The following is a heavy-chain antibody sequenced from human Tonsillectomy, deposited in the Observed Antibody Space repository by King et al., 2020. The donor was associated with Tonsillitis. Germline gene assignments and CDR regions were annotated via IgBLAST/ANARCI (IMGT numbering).Heavy chain of an antibody. D-gene: IGHD3-10*01. V-gene: IGHV3-23*04. CDR1: GFTFSSYA. J-gene: IGHJ4*02. Sequence: VQLVESGGGLVQPGGSLRLSCAASGFTFSSYALSWVRQAPGKGLVWVSAISGSGGSTYYADSVKGRFTISRDNSKDTLYLQINSLRAEDTAVYYCAKTTVSLWFEDSHHPYYFDYWGQGTLVAVSS. CDR2: ISGSGGST. CDR3: AKTTVSLWFEDSHHPYYFDY.